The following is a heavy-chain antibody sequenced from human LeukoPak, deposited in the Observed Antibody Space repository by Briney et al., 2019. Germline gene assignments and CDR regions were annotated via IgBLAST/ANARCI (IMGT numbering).Heavy chain of an antibody. D-gene: IGHD6-19*01. CDR3: AREEVAVAGTEPLDY. CDR2: MNPNSGNT. J-gene: IGHJ4*02. V-gene: IGHV1-8*03. CDR1: GYTFTSYD. Sequence: ASVKVSCKASGYTFTSYDINWVRQATGQGLEWMGWMNPNSGNTGYAQKFQGRVTITRNTSISTAYMELCSLRSEDTAVYYCAREEVAVAGTEPLDYWGQGTLVTVSS.